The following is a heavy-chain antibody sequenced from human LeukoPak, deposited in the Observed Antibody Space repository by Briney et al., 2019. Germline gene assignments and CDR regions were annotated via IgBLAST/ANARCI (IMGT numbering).Heavy chain of an antibody. CDR1: GFTFSGSA. CDR2: IRSKTNNYAA. V-gene: IGHV3-73*01. J-gene: IGHJ4*02. Sequence: GGSLRLSCAASGFTFSGSAMHGVRQASGKGLEWVGLIRSKTNNYAAVYAASVKGRFTISRDDSRNTAYLQMNSLQIEDTAVYYCTRGYSGHDYYLVDYWGQGTLVTVSS. CDR3: TRGYSGHDYYLVDY. D-gene: IGHD5-12*01.